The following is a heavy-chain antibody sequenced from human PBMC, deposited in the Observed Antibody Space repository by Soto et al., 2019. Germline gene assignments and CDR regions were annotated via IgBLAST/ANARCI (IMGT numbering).Heavy chain of an antibody. D-gene: IGHD2-15*01. Sequence: ASVKVSCKASGYTFTSYDINWVRQATGQGLEWMGWMNPNSGNTGYAQKFQGRVTMTRNTSISAAYMELSSLRSEDTAVYYCATGSVVVTDFDYWGQGTLVTVSS. CDR2: MNPNSGNT. J-gene: IGHJ4*02. CDR1: GYTFTSYD. CDR3: ATGSVVVTDFDY. V-gene: IGHV1-8*01.